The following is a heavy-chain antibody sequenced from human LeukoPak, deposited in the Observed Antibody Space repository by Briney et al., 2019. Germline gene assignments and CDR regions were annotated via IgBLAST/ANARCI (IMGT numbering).Heavy chain of an antibody. CDR1: GYTFTSYG. CDR3: ARLDIVVVPAAPYYYYMDV. J-gene: IGHJ6*03. CDR2: ISAYNGNT. V-gene: IGHV1-18*01. D-gene: IGHD2-2*03. Sequence: RWASVKVSCKASGYTFTSYGISWVRQAPGQGLEWMGWISAYNGNTNYAQKLQGGVTMTTDTSTSTAYMELRSLRSDDTAVYYCARLDIVVVPAAPYYYYMDVWGKGTTVTVSS.